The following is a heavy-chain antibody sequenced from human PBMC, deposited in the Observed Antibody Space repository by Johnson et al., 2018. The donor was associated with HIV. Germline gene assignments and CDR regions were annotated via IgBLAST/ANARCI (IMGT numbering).Heavy chain of an antibody. Sequence: QVHLVESGGGLVQPGGSLRLSCAASGFTFNNYAMHWVRQAPGKGLEWVAVISYDGSKKYYADSVKGRFTISRDNSKNTLYLQMNSLRTEDTAVYYCASGEDYGGNYGAFDIWGQGTMVTVSS. J-gene: IGHJ3*02. CDR3: ASGEDYGGNYGAFDI. D-gene: IGHD4-23*01. CDR2: ISYDGSKK. CDR1: GFTFNNYA. V-gene: IGHV3-30*04.